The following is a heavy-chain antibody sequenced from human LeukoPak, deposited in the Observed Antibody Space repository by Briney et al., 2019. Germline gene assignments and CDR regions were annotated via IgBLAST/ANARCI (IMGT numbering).Heavy chain of an antibody. CDR3: ARGVPVSWGGYYFDS. V-gene: IGHV4-59*01. D-gene: IGHD3-10*01. Sequence: SETLSLTCTVSGVSMGAYYWSWIRRPPGKGLEWIGYVYYRGITNYNPSLQSRVTISMDTSKNQFSPNLNSVTATDTALFFCARGVPVSWGGYYFDSWGQGTLVTVSS. CDR2: VYYRGIT. CDR1: GVSMGAYY. J-gene: IGHJ4*02.